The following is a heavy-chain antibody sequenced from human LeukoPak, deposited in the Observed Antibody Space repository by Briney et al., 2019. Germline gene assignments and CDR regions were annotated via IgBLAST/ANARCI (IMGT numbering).Heavy chain of an antibody. J-gene: IGHJ4*02. Sequence: SETLSLTCTVSGGSINSGGYYWSWIRQHPGKGLEWIGYISYIGNTYYNPSLKSRLTISVDTPKNQLSLKLSSVTAADTAVYYCAGVDLNMVRGVQDWGQGTLVTVSS. D-gene: IGHD3-10*01. CDR1: GGSINSGGYY. V-gene: IGHV4-31*03. CDR2: ISYIGNT. CDR3: AGVDLNMVRGVQD.